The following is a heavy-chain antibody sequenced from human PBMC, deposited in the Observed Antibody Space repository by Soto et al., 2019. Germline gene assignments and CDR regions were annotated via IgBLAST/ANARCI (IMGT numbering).Heavy chain of an antibody. CDR1: GGSFSGYY. V-gene: IGHV4-34*01. CDR3: AIGPRMWLPGGGY. Sequence: QVQLEQWGAGLLKPSETLSLTCAVYGGSFSGYYWSWIRQPPGKGLEWLGEINQSAISDYKPSLKSRVTISIDTSKNKFSLKLDSVTAADTAVYYCAIGPRMWLPGGGYWGQGTLVTVSS. D-gene: IGHD6-19*01. J-gene: IGHJ4*02. CDR2: INQSAIS.